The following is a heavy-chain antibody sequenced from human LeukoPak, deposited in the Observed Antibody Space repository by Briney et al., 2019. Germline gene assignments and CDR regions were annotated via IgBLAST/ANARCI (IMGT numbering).Heavy chain of an antibody. Sequence: GASVKVSCKASGYTFTSYGISWVRQAPGQGLEWMGWISACNGNTNYAQKLQGRVTMTTDTSTSTAYMELRSLRSDDTAVYYCARGQDYYDSSGYWGYWGQGTLVTVSS. CDR3: ARGQDYYDSSGYWGY. CDR1: GYTFTSYG. J-gene: IGHJ4*02. CDR2: ISACNGNT. D-gene: IGHD3-22*01. V-gene: IGHV1-18*01.